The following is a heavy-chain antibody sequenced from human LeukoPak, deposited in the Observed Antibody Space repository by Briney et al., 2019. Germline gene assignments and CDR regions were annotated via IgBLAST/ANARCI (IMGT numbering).Heavy chain of an antibody. D-gene: IGHD1-26*01. J-gene: IGHJ3*02. Sequence: GGSLRLSCAASGFTFSSDAMSWFRQAPGKGLEWVSAISGSGGSTYYADSVKGRFTISRDNSKNMLYLQMNSLRAEDTAVYYCAKSLSGSYRDAFDIWGQGTMVTVSS. CDR2: ISGSGGST. CDR3: AKSLSGSYRDAFDI. CDR1: GFTFSSDA. V-gene: IGHV3-23*01.